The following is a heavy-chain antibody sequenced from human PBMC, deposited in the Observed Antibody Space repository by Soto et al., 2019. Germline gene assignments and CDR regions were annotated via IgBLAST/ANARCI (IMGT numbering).Heavy chain of an antibody. J-gene: IGHJ6*04. CDR2: TYYRSKWYN. V-gene: IGHV6-1*01. CDR3: ARLAAGVDYGIDV. CDR1: GDSVSSNSAA. D-gene: IGHD6-13*01. Sequence: SQTLSLTFAISGDSVSSNSAALNWISQSPSRGLECLGRTYYRSKWYNDYAVSVKSRITINPDTSRNQFSLQLNSVTPEDTAVYYCARLAAGVDYGIDVWGSGTTVTVSS.